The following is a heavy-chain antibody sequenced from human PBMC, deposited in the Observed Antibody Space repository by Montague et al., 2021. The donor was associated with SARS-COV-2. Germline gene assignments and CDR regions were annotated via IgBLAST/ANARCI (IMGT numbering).Heavy chain of an antibody. V-gene: IGHV4-31*03. CDR2: IYHSGST. D-gene: IGHD2-8*01. Sequence: TLSLTCTVSGGSISSGDYYWAWIRQHPGKGLEWLGFIYHSGSTFYNPSLKSRLTISIDTSNNQFSLKLSSVTAADTAVYYCARARAVNYMVCATSCFDYWGRGSLVTVSS. CDR3: ARARAVNYMVCATSCFDY. CDR1: GGSISSGDYY. J-gene: IGHJ4*02.